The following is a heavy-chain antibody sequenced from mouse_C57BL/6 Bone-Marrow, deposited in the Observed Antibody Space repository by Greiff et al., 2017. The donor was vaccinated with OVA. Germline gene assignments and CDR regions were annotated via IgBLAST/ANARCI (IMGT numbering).Heavy chain of an antibody. CDR1: GYTFTDYY. CDR2: IYPGSGKT. V-gene: IGHV1-76*01. D-gene: IGHD1-1*01. CDR3: ARAEYYGSSYDAMDY. J-gene: IGHJ4*01. Sequence: VQLQQSGAELVRPGASVKLSCKASGYTFTDYYINWVKQRPGQGLEWIARIYPGSGKTYYNEKFKGKATLTAEKSSSTAYMQLSSLTSEDSAVYFCARAEYYGSSYDAMDYWGQGTSVTVSS.